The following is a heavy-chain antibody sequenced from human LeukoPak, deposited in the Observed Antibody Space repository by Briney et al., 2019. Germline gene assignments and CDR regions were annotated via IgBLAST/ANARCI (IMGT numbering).Heavy chain of an antibody. J-gene: IGHJ5*02. D-gene: IGHD3-3*01. Sequence: QPGGSLRLSCAASGFTFSSYAMSWVRQAPGKGLEWVSAISGSGGNTYYADSVRGRFTISRDISKNTLFLQMNSLRAEDTAVYYCAKDPGNYDFWSDPWGQGTLVTVSS. V-gene: IGHV3-23*01. CDR1: GFTFSSYA. CDR3: AKDPGNYDFWSDP. CDR2: ISGSGGNT.